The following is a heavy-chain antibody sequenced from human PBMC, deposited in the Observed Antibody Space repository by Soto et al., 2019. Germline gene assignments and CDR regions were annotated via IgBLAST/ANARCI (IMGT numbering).Heavy chain of an antibody. V-gene: IGHV5-51*01. D-gene: IGHD4-17*01. CDR1: GYNFNTYW. CDR2: IYPADSDT. CDR3: ARIYGDYIKFDY. J-gene: IGHJ4*02. Sequence: GESLKISCKGPGYNFNTYWIGWVRQKPGKGLEWMGVIYPADSDTRYSPSFQGQVTISADKSIRTAYLQWSSLKASDSAIYYCARIYGDYIKFDYWGQGTLVTVS.